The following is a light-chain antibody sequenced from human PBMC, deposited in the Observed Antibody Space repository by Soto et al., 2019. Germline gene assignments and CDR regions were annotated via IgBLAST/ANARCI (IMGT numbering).Light chain of an antibody. CDR3: QHYNSYSEA. V-gene: IGKV1-5*03. CDR1: QTISSW. CDR2: KAS. J-gene: IGKJ1*01. Sequence: DIQMTPSPSTLSGTVGGRVTITFLASQTISSWLAWYQQKPGKAPKLLIYKASTLKSGVPSRFSGSGSGTEFTLTISSLQPDDFATYYCQHYNSYSEAFGQGTKVDI.